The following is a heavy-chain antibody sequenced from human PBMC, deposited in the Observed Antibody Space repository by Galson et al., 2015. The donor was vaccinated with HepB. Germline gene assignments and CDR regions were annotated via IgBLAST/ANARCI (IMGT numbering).Heavy chain of an antibody. CDR3: ARVQGGKQLDL. J-gene: IGHJ4*02. D-gene: IGHD6-13*01. CDR2: ISTSGTNI. CDR1: GFTFSRYG. V-gene: IGHV3-48*03. Sequence: SLRLSCAASGFTFSRYGMNWVRQAPGKGLEWVSYISTSGTNIYYADSARGRFTISRDNAKNSLYLQMNSLRVEDTAFYYCARVQGGKQLDLWGQGTLVTVSS.